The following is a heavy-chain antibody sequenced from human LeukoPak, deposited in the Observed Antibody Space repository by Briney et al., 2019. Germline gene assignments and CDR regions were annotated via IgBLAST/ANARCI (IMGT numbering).Heavy chain of an antibody. V-gene: IGHV3-30-3*01. Sequence: GGSLRLSCAASGFTYSNYAMHWVRQAPGKGLEWVAVISYDGSNECYAESVEGRFTISRDNSKNTVYLQMSSLRPEDMALYYCARGPPWWLVGSIDYWGQGTLVTVSS. CDR3: ARGPPWWLVGSIDY. J-gene: IGHJ4*02. CDR1: GFTYSNYA. D-gene: IGHD6-19*01. CDR2: ISYDGSNE.